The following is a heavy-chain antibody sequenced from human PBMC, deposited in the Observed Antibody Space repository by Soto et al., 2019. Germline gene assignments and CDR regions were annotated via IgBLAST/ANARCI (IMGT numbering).Heavy chain of an antibody. D-gene: IGHD1-26*01. CDR3: ARGGGWEVLHCFDP. Sequence: QVQLVQFGVEVKKPGASVKVSCKASGYTFSSYGLNWMRQAPGQGLEWMGWINAYNGNTNYAQKFQGRVTMTTDTSTSTAYMELRSLRSDDTAVYYCARGGGWEVLHCFDPWGQGTLVTVSS. CDR1: GYTFSSYG. V-gene: IGHV1-18*01. J-gene: IGHJ5*02. CDR2: INAYNGNT.